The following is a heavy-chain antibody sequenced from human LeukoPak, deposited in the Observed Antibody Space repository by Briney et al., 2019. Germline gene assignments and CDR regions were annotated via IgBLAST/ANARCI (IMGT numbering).Heavy chain of an antibody. J-gene: IGHJ6*03. CDR3: ARGQSRYLMDG. D-gene: IGHD1-14*01. CDR2: ISSISSNI. V-gene: IGHV3-48*02. Sequence: PGGSLRLSCLASGFTFSSYSMNWLRPAPARGRAWVSYISSISSNIYYADSVKGRFTISRENAKNSLYLQMNSLRDEGTAVYYCARGQSRYLMDGWGKGTSVTVSS. CDR1: GFTFSSYS.